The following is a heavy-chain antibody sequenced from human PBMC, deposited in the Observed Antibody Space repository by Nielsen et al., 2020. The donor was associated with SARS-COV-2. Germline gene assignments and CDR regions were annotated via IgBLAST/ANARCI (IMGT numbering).Heavy chain of an antibody. J-gene: IGHJ4*02. Sequence: SVKVSCKASGGTFSSYAISWVRQAPGQGLEWMGRIIPTLGIANYAQKFQGRVTITADKSTSTAYMELSSLRSEDTAVYYCARSRYYYDSSGYYQAQFGVWGQGTLVTVSS. CDR3: ARSRYYYDSSGYYQAQFGV. CDR1: GGTFSSYA. D-gene: IGHD3-22*01. V-gene: IGHV1-69*04. CDR2: IIPTLGIA.